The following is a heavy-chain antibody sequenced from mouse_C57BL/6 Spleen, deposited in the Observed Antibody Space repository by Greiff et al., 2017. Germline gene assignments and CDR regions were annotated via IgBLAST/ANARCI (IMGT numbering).Heavy chain of an antibody. Sequence: QVQLQQSGAELARPGASVKLSCKASGYTFTSYGISWVKQRTGQGLEWIGEIYPRSGNTSYNEKFKGKATLAADKSYSTAYMELRSLTSEDSAVYFCSRYEHSQGDYAMDYWGQGTSVTVAS. V-gene: IGHV1-81*01. CDR3: SRYEHSQGDYAMDY. CDR2: IYPRSGNT. J-gene: IGHJ4*01. CDR1: GYTFTSYG. D-gene: IGHD2-12*01.